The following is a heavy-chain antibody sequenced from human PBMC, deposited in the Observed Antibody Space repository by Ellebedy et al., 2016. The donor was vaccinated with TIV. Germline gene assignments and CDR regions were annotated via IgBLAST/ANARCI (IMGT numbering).Heavy chain of an antibody. V-gene: IGHV1-18*01. CDR2: ISAYNGNT. D-gene: IGHD1-7*01. Sequence: ASVKVSXKASGYTFTSYGISWVRQAPGQGLEWMGWISAYNGNTNYAQKLQGRVTMTTDTSTSTAYMELRSLRSEDTAVYYCARDRTNIYAFDIWGQGTMVTVSS. CDR1: GYTFTSYG. J-gene: IGHJ3*02. CDR3: ARDRTNIYAFDI.